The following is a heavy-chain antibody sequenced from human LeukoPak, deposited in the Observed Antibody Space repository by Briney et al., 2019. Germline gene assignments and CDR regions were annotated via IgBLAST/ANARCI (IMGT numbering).Heavy chain of an antibody. V-gene: IGHV1-18*01. CDR2: ISAYNGNT. Sequence: ASVKVSCKASGYTFTIYGISWVRQAPGQGLEWMGWISAYNGNTNYAQKLQGRVTMTTDTSTSTAYMELRSLRSDDTAVYYCARDLGYSSEGTENYWGQGTLVTVSS. CDR1: GYTFTIYG. J-gene: IGHJ4*02. CDR3: ARDLGYSSEGTENY. D-gene: IGHD6-19*01.